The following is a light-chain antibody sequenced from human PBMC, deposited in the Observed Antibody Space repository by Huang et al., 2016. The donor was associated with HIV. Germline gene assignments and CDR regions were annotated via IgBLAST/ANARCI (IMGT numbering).Light chain of an antibody. CDR3: LQLNSYPGT. CDR1: QDISSY. CDR2: AAS. J-gene: IGKJ3*01. Sequence: DIQMTQSPSYLSASVGDRVAITCRASQDISSYLAWYQQKAGKAPKLLIYAASTLESGVPSRFSCSGSGTDFTLTINNLQPEDFATYYCLQLNSYPGTFGPGTNVDV. V-gene: IGKV1-9*01.